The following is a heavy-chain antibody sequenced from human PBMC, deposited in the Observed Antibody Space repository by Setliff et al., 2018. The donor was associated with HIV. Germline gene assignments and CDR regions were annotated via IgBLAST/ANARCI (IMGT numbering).Heavy chain of an antibody. CDR1: GYSFTTYA. CDR2: ISAYNGKT. CDR3: ARGAVDDDYFEY. J-gene: IGHJ4*02. D-gene: IGHD2-15*01. Sequence: ASVKVSCKASGYSFTTYAISWVRQAPGQGLEWMGWISAYNGKTLYAQKFQGRVTMTTDTSTNTAYMDLRSPRSDDTAVYYCARGAVDDDYFEYWGQGTLVTVS. V-gene: IGHV1-18*01.